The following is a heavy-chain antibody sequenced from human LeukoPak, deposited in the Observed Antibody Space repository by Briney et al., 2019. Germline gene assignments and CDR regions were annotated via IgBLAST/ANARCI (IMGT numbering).Heavy chain of an antibody. CDR2: MKEEGGNI. CDR3: TRDGCSGWCHDY. D-gene: IGHD6-19*01. V-gene: IGHV3-7*01. CDR1: GFTFSTEW. J-gene: IGHJ4*02. Sequence: GGSLRLSCAASGFTFSTEWMGWVRQAPGRGLEWVATMKEEGGNIYYVDSVRGRFTISRDNAKNSLFLQMNSLRADDTAVYYCTRDGCSGWCHDYWGQGTLVTVSS.